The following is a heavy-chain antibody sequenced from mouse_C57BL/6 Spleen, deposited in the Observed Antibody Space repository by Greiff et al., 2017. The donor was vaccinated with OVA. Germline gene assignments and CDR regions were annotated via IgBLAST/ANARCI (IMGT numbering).Heavy chain of an antibody. CDR2: ISYDGSN. Sequence: EVHLVESGPGLVKPSQSLSLTCSVTGYSITSGYYWNWIRQFPGNKLEWMGYISYDGSNNYNPSLKNRISITRDTSKNQFFLKLNSVTTEDTATYYCARDPQLFYYFDYWGQGTTLTVSS. CDR1: GYSITSGYY. V-gene: IGHV3-6*01. CDR3: ARDPQLFYYFDY. D-gene: IGHD4-1*02. J-gene: IGHJ2*01.